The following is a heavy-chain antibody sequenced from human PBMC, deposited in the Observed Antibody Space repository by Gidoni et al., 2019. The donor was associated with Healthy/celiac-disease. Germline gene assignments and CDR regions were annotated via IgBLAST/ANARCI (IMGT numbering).Heavy chain of an antibody. V-gene: IGHV4-61*01. D-gene: IGHD2-15*01. CDR3: ASGRATPLGY. CDR2: IYYSGST. Sequence: QVQPQESGPGLVKPSETLSLICTVSGGSVSSGSYYWSWIRQPPGKGMEWIGYIYYSGSTNYNPSLKSRVTISVDTSKSQFSLKLSSVTAADTAVYYCASGRATPLGYWGQGTLVTVSS. CDR1: GGSVSSGSYY. J-gene: IGHJ4*02.